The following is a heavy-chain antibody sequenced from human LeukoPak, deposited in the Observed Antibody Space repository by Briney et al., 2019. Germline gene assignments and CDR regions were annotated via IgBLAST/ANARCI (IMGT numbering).Heavy chain of an antibody. CDR2: ISSSGSIK. V-gene: IGHV3-48*03. CDR1: GFSFSNYE. D-gene: IGHD6-6*01. Sequence: GGSLRLSCAASGFSFSNYEMNWVRQAPGKGLEWVSYISSSGSIKYSADAVRGRFTISRDNAKNSLYLQMNSLRAEDTATYYCSAQYSSSSVVDCWGQGTLVTVSS. CDR3: SAQYSSSSVVDC. J-gene: IGHJ4*02.